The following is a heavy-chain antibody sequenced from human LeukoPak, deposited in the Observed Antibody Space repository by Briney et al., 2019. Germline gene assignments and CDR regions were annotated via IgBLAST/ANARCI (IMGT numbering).Heavy chain of an antibody. V-gene: IGHV1-69*04. CDR1: GGTFISYA. Sequence: APLKVSCKASGGTFISYAISWVRQAPGHGLEWRGRIIPILGIANYAQKFQGRVTTTLDKSTSTAYMELSSLRSEDTALYYFVTGTLYYRHLTVTRDYWGEGTLVSVST. CDR3: VTGTLYYRHLTVTRDY. D-gene: IGHD4-17*01. CDR2: IIPILGIA. J-gene: IGHJ4*02.